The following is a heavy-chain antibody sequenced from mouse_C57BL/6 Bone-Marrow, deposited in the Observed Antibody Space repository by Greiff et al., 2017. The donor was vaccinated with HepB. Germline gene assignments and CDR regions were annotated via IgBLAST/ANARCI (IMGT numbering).Heavy chain of an antibody. D-gene: IGHD2-5*01. CDR3: ARGGPTIVTTWYFDV. V-gene: IGHV5-4*01. CDR2: ISDGGSYT. Sequence: EVQVVESGGGLVKPGGSLKLSCAASGFTFSSYAMSWVRQTPEKRLEWVATISDGGSYTYYPDNVKGRFPISRYNSKNNLYLQMSHLKSEDTAMYYCARGGPTIVTTWYFDVWGTGTTVTVSS. CDR1: GFTFSSYA. J-gene: IGHJ1*03.